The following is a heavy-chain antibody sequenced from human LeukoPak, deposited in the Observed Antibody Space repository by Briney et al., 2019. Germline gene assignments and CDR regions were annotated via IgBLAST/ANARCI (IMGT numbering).Heavy chain of an antibody. V-gene: IGHV4-34*01. CDR3: ARGFGGDCSSTSCYVDFDY. CDR2: INHSGST. CDR1: GGSFSGYY. D-gene: IGHD2-2*01. J-gene: IGHJ4*02. Sequence: SETLSLTCAVYGGSFSGYYWSWIRQPPGKGLKWIGEINHSGSTNYNPSLKSRVTIPVDTSKNQFSLKLSSVTAADTAVYYCARGFGGDCSSTSCYVDFDYWGQGTLVTVSS.